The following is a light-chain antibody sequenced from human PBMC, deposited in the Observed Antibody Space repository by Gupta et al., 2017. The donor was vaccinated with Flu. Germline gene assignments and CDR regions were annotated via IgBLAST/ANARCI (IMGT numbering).Light chain of an antibody. J-gene: IGKJ1*01. Sequence: DIQMTQSPSSLSASVGDRVTITCRASQSIRSYLNWYQQKPGKAPSLLIYAASSLQSGVPSRFGGSGSGTDFTLTISRLQPEDFATYYCQQSDSTPRTFGQGTKLEFK. V-gene: IGKV1-39*01. CDR3: QQSDSTPRT. CDR1: QSIRSY. CDR2: AAS.